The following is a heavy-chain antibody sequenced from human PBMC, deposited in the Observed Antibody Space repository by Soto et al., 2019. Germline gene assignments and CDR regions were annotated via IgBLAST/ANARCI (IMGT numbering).Heavy chain of an antibody. V-gene: IGHV3-33*01. CDR3: ARGTRVRPYYYYGMDV. CDR2: IWYDGSNK. J-gene: IGHJ6*02. Sequence: QVQLVESGGGVVQPGRSLRLSCAASGFTFSSYGMHWVRQAPGKGLEWVAVIWYDGSNKYYADSVKGRFTISRDNSKNTLDLQMNSLRAEDTAVYYCARGTRVRPYYYYGMDVWGQGTTVTVSS. CDR1: GFTFSSYG.